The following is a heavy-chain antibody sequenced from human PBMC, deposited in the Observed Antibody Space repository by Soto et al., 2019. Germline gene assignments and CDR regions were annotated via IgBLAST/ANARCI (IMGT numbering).Heavy chain of an antibody. D-gene: IGHD2-15*01. J-gene: IGHJ6*03. Sequence: GGSLRLSCAASGFTFSSYGMHWVRQAPGKGLEWVAVIWYDGSNKYYADSVKGRFTISRDNSKNTRYLQMNSLRAEDTAVYYCARGRRGIRGNGTVVVAATLYYYYYMDVWGKGTTVTVSS. V-gene: IGHV3-33*01. CDR2: IWYDGSNK. CDR3: ARGRRGIRGNGTVVVAATLYYYYYMDV. CDR1: GFTFSSYG.